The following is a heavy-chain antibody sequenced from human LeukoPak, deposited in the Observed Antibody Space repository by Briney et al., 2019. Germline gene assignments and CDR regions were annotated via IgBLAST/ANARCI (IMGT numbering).Heavy chain of an antibody. CDR3: AKDHYWSIDY. Sequence: HPGGSLRLSCAGSGFPFSSDAMNWVRQAPGKGLEWVASISGSTGSTQYADSVKGRFTISRDIAKNTLYLQMNSLRAEDTGVYYCAKDHYWSIDYWGRGTLVTVSS. CDR1: GFPFSSDA. D-gene: IGHD3-3*01. J-gene: IGHJ4*02. V-gene: IGHV3-23*01. CDR2: ISGSTGST.